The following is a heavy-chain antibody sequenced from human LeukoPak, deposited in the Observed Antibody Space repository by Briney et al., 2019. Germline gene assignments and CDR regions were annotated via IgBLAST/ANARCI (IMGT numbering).Heavy chain of an antibody. D-gene: IGHD4-23*01. J-gene: IGHJ4*02. Sequence: ASVKVSCKASGYTFTSYGISWVRQAPGQGLEWMGWISAYNGNTNYAQKLQGRVTMTTDTSTSTAYMELRSLRSDDTAAYYCARDLGGYGGNQLSYWGQGTLVTVSS. V-gene: IGHV1-18*01. CDR1: GYTFTSYG. CDR2: ISAYNGNT. CDR3: ARDLGGYGGNQLSY.